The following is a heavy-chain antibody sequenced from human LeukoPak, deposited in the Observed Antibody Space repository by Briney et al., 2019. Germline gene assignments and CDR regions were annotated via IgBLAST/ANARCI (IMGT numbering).Heavy chain of an antibody. J-gene: IGHJ6*02. CDR1: GGTFSSYA. CDR2: IIPIFGTA. V-gene: IGHV1-69*13. CDR3: ARAGYCSGGSCYMTYYYYGMDV. D-gene: IGHD2-15*01. Sequence: ATVKVSCKASGGTFSSYAISWVRQAPGQGLEWMGGIIPIFGTANYAQKFQGRVTITADESTSTAYMELSSLRSEDTAVYYCARAGYCSGGSCYMTYYYYGMDVWGQGTTVTVSS.